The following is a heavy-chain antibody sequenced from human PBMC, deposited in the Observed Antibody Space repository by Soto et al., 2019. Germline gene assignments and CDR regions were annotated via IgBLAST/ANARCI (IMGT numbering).Heavy chain of an antibody. CDR2: ISYDGNYI. CDR3: VAVATIEPFYSEY. Sequence: PGGSLRLSCEASGFAFSSYAMHWVRQAPGKGLEWVGVISYDGNYIYYADSVKGRFTISRDNSRNTLYLQMKSLRPEDTAVYYSVAVATIEPFYSEYWGQGTLVTVSS. D-gene: IGHD5-12*01. J-gene: IGHJ4*02. CDR1: GFAFSSYA. V-gene: IGHV3-30*03.